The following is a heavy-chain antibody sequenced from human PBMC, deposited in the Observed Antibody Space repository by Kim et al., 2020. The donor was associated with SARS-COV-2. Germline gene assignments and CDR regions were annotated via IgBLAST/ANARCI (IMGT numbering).Heavy chain of an antibody. CDR1: GFTFSSYA. V-gene: IGHV3-30*04. D-gene: IGHD1-26*01. CDR2: ISYDGSNK. CDR3: ASDSGSSGDY. Sequence: GGSLRLSCAASGFTFSSYAMHWVRQAPGKGLEWVAVISYDGSNKYYADSVKGRFTISRDNSKNTLYLQMNSLRAEDTAVYYCASDSGSSGDYWGQGTLVT. J-gene: IGHJ4*02.